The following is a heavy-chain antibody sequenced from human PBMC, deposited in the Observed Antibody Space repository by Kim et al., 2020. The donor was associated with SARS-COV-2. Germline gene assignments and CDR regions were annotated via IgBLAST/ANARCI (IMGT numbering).Heavy chain of an antibody. Sequence: KFQGRVTITAEKSTSTAYMELSSLRSEDTAVYYCAREPPHYGGNSGYFDYWGQGTLVTVSS. J-gene: IGHJ4*02. V-gene: IGHV1-69*04. CDR3: AREPPHYGGNSGYFDY. D-gene: IGHD4-17*01.